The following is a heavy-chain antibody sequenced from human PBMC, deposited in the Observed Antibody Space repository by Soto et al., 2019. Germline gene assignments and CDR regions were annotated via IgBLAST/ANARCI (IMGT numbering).Heavy chain of an antibody. CDR2: IYYSGST. CDR1: GASISGYY. V-gene: IGHV4-59*01. CDR3: ARVGIAARPFDY. J-gene: IGHJ4*02. D-gene: IGHD6-6*01. Sequence: SETLSLTCSVSGASISGYYWSWIRQSPGRGLEYIGYIYYSGSTNYNPSLKSRVTISVDTSKNQFSLKLGSVTAADTAVYYCARVGIAARPFDYWGQGTLVTVSS.